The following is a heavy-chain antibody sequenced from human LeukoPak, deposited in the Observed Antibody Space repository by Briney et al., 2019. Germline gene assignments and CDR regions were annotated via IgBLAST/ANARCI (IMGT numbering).Heavy chain of an antibody. V-gene: IGHV4-38-2*02. CDR2: IYHSGST. J-gene: IGHJ3*02. CDR1: GYSISSGFF. D-gene: IGHD3-22*01. CDR3: ASRYYDSSGYYYGAFDI. Sequence: SETLSLTCTVSGYSISSGFFWGWIRQPPGKGPEWIGSIYHSGSTYYNSSLKSRVSISVDTSKNQFSLKLSSVTSADTAVYYCASRYYDSSGYYYGAFDIWGQGTMVTVSS.